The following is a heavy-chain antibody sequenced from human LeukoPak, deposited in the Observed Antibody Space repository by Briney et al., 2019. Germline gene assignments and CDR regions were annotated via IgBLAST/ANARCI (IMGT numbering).Heavy chain of an antibody. CDR1: GGSISSSSYY. J-gene: IGHJ1*01. D-gene: IGHD4-11*01. CDR2: IYYSGST. Sequence: SETLSLTCTVSGGSISSSSYYWSWIRQPPGKGLEWIGYIYYSGSTNYNPSLKSRVTISVDTSKNQFSLKLSSVTAADTAVYYCARDESNAEYFQHWGQGTLVTVSS. CDR3: ARDESNAEYFQH. V-gene: IGHV4-61*01.